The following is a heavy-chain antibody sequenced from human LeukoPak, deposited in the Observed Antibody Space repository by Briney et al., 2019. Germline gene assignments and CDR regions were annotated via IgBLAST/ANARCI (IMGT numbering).Heavy chain of an antibody. J-gene: IGHJ3*02. CDR3: AKDIWRWAFDI. V-gene: IGHV3-30*04. Sequence: GGSLRLSCAASGFTFSSYAMHWVRQAPGKGLEWVAVISYDGSNKYYADSVEGRFTISRDNSMNTLYLQMNSLRAEDTAIYFCAKDIWRWAFDIWGQGTMVTVSS. D-gene: IGHD5-24*01. CDR1: GFTFSSYA. CDR2: ISYDGSNK.